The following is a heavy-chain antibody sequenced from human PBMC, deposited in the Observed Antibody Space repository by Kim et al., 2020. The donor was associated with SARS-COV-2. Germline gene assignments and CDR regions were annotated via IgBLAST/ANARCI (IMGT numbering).Heavy chain of an antibody. D-gene: IGHD3-22*01. Sequence: GGSLRLSCAASGFTFSSYAMHWVRQAPGKGLEWVAVISYDGSNKYYADSVKGRFTISRDNSKNTLYLQMNSLRAEDTAVYYCATEHYYDSSPYDYWGQGT. CDR2: ISYDGSNK. CDR1: GFTFSSYA. CDR3: ATEHYYDSSPYDY. V-gene: IGHV3-30-3*01. J-gene: IGHJ4*02.